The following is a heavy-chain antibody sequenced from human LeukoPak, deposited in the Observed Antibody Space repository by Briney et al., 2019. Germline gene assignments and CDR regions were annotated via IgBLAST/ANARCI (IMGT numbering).Heavy chain of an antibody. CDR3: ASDRWLQL. CDR1: GLTFSSYS. Sequence: PRGSLRLSCAASGLTFSSYSMNWVRQAPGNGLEWVSSISSSSSYIYYADSVKGRFTISRDNAKNSLYLQMNSLRAEDTAVYYCASDRWLQLWGHGTLVTVSS. J-gene: IGHJ4*01. V-gene: IGHV3-21*01. D-gene: IGHD5-24*01. CDR2: ISSSSSYI.